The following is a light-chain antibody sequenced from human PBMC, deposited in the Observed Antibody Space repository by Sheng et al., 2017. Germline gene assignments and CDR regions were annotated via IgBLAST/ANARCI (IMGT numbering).Light chain of an antibody. J-gene: IGKJ3*01. V-gene: IGKV3-15*01. CDR2: GAS. Sequence: EIVMTQSPATLSVSPGERATLSCRASQSVSSNLAWYQQKPGQAPRLIIYGASTRATGIPARFSGGGSGTEFTLTISSLQSEDLALYYCQQYSKWPPFTFGPGTKVDIK. CDR1: QSVSSN. CDR3: QQYSKWPPFT.